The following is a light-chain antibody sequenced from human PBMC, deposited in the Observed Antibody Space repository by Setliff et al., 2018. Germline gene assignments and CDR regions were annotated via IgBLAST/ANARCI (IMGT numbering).Light chain of an antibody. CDR1: QSIRSW. J-gene: IGKJ1*01. Sequence: DIQMTQSPSTLSASVADRVTITCRASQSIRSWLAWYQQKPGKAPNLLIYKASTLETGVPSRFSGSGSGTEFTLTISSLQPDDFATYYCQQYITYPWTFGQGT. CDR2: KAS. CDR3: QQYITYPWT. V-gene: IGKV1-5*03.